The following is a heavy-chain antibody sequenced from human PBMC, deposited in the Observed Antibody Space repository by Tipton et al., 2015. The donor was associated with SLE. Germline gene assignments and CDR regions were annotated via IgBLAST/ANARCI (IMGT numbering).Heavy chain of an antibody. J-gene: IGHJ4*02. CDR3: TGVGSGPGTDY. V-gene: IGHV4-39*07. CDR2: GHYSGAT. Sequence: TLSLTCTVSGGSISSYYWGWIRQPPGKGLEWIGTGHYSGATHKHSSLNNRITISVDTSKNQFSLGLTPVTAADTAVYYCTGVGSGPGTDYWGQGTLVTVSS. D-gene: IGHD6-13*01. CDR1: GGSISSYY.